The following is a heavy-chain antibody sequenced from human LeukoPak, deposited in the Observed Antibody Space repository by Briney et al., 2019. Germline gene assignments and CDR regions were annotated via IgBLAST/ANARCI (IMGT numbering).Heavy chain of an antibody. CDR3: ATTRGYYDSSGYYEYFQH. CDR2: IKQDGSEK. V-gene: IGHV3-7*01. Sequence: PGGSLRLSCAASGFTFSSYWMSWVRQAPGKGLEWVANIKQDGSEKYYVDSVKGRFTISRDNAKNSLYLQMNSLRAEDTAVYYCATTRGYYDSSGYYEYFQHWGQGTLVTVSS. D-gene: IGHD3-22*01. CDR1: GFTFSSYW. J-gene: IGHJ1*01.